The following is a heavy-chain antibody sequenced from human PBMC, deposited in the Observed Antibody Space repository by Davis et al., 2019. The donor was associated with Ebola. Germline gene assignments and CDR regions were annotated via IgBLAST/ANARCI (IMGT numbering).Heavy chain of an antibody. D-gene: IGHD5-12*01. V-gene: IGHV3-11*05. Sequence: GESLKISCAASGFTFSVYYMSWIRQAPGKGPEWVSSISSSASYKNYADSVKGRFTISRDDAKKSLYLQMNSLRAEDTAVYYCARGDDSGYDWSYYYYGMDVWGQGTTVTVSS. CDR2: ISSSASYK. J-gene: IGHJ6*02. CDR1: GFTFSVYY. CDR3: ARGDDSGYDWSYYYYGMDV.